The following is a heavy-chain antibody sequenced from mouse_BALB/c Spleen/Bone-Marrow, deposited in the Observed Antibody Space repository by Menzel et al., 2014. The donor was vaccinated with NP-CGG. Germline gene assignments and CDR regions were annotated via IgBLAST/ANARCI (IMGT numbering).Heavy chain of an antibody. D-gene: IGHD2-4*01. CDR3: ARWGITSYYFDY. Sequence: QVQLQQSGPELMKPGASVKISCKASGYAFSSSWMNWAKQRPGQGPEWIGRIYPGDGDTNYNGKFKGKATLTADKSSSTAYMQLSSLTSVDSAVYFCARWGITSYYFDYWGQGTTLTVSS. J-gene: IGHJ2*01. V-gene: IGHV1-82*01. CDR2: IYPGDGDT. CDR1: GYAFSSSW.